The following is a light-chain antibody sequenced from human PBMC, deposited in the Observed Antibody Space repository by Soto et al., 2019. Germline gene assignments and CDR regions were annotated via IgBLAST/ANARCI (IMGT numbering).Light chain of an antibody. CDR1: QSVGGS. CDR3: QQYGSSPPT. J-gene: IGKJ1*01. V-gene: IGKV3-11*01. CDR2: DTS. Sequence: EIVLTQSPATLSLFPGERATLSCRASQSVGGSLAWYQQKPGQAPRLLLYDTSSRATGIPARFSGSGSGTDFTLTISSLEPEDFAVYYCQQYGSSPPTFGQGTKVEIK.